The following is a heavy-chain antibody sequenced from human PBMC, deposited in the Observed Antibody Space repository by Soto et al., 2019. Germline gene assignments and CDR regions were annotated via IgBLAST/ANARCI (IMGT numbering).Heavy chain of an antibody. V-gene: IGHV4-39*07. CDR3: ASRRCPVVVSGYGEAFEI. CDR2: IYYSGST. D-gene: IGHD5-12*01. Sequence: SETLSLTCTVSGGSISSSSYYWGWIRQPPGKGLEWIGSIYYSGSTYYNPSLKSRVTISVDTSKNQFSLKLSSVTAADTAVYYCASRRCPVVVSGYGEAFEIWGQGTMVTVSS. CDR1: GGSISSSSYY. J-gene: IGHJ3*02.